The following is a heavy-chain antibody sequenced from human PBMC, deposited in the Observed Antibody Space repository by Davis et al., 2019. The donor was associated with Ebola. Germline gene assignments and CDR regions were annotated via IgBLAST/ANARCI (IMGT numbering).Heavy chain of an antibody. J-gene: IGHJ1*01. D-gene: IGHD6-19*01. Sequence: ASVKVSCKASGYTFTSYAMHWVRQAPGQRLEWMGWINAGNGNTKYSQKFQGRVTITRDTSASTAYMEPSSLRSEDTAVYYCARDLYSSGWYAKGYFQHWGQGTLVTVSS. CDR1: GYTFTSYA. V-gene: IGHV1-3*01. CDR3: ARDLYSSGWYAKGYFQH. CDR2: INAGNGNT.